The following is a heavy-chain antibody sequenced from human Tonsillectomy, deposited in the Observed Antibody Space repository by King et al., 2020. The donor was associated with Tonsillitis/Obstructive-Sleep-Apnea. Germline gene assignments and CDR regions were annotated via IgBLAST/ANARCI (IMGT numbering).Heavy chain of an antibody. CDR1: GFTVSSNY. V-gene: IGHV3-53*01. CDR2: IYSGGST. Sequence: VQLVESGGGLIQPGGSRRLSCAASGFTVSSNYMIRVRKAPGKGLEGASGIYSGGSTFDADSVKGRFTISRDNCKNTVYLQMNSLRAEDTAVYYCARGGDIGSYYYMDVWGKGTTVTVSS. J-gene: IGHJ6*03. D-gene: IGHD2-15*01. CDR3: ARGGDIGSYYYMDV.